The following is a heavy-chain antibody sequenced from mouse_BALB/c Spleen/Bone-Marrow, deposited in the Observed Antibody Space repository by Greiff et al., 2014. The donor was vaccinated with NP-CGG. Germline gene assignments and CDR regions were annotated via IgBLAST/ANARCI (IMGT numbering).Heavy chain of an antibody. J-gene: IGHJ1*01. CDR2: IDPANGNT. CDR3: ARGGSSYGWYFDA. CDR1: GFNIKDTY. Sequence: EVQRVESGAELVKPGASVKLSCTASGFNIKDTYMHWVKQRPEQGLEWIGRIDPANGNTKYDPKFQGKATITADTSSNTAYLQLSSLTSEDTAVYYCARGGSSYGWYFDAWGAGTTVTVSS. V-gene: IGHV14-3*02. D-gene: IGHD1-1*01.